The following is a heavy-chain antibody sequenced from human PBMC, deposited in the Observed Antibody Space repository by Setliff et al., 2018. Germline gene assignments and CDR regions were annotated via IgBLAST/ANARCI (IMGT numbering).Heavy chain of an antibody. CDR1: GGSFSGYY. CDR3: ARVKIAILPAAIDY. D-gene: IGHD2-2*01. V-gene: IGHV4-34*01. Sequence: SETLSLTCAVYGGSFSGYYWSWIRQPPGKGLEWIGEINHSGSTNYNPSLKSRVTISVDTSKNQFSLKLSPVTAADTAVYYCARVKIAILPAAIDYWGQGTQVTVSS. CDR2: INHSGST. J-gene: IGHJ4*02.